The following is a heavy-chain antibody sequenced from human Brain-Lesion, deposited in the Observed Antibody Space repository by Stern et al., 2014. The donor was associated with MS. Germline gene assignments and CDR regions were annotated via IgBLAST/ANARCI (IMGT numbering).Heavy chain of an antibody. V-gene: IGHV1-8*01. CDR2: MNPYSGNT. D-gene: IGHD2-2*01. J-gene: IGHJ4*02. Sequence: QVQLVQSAAEVKKPGASVKVSCKASGYTFSSYDITWVRQASGHGLEWMGWMNPYSGNTGYAQKFKGRVSMTSDPSISTVYMELTSLTSDDTAVYFCARAVRNQLLSEYWGQGTLVTVSS. CDR1: GYTFSSYD. CDR3: ARAVRNQLLSEY.